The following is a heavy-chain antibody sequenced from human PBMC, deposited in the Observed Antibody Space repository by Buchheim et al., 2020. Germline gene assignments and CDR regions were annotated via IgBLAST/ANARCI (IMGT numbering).Heavy chain of an antibody. V-gene: IGHV1-3*01. D-gene: IGHD6-13*01. J-gene: IGHJ6*02. CDR2: INAGNGNT. CDR1: GYTFTSYA. Sequence: QVQLVQSGAEVKKPGASVKVSCKASGYTFTSYAMHWVRQAPGQRLEWMGWINAGNGNTKYSQKFQGRVTITRDTSASTAYMELSSLRSEDTAVYYCARTIGTSYSSSWYAEDYYYGMDVWGQGTT. CDR3: ARTIGTSYSSSWYAEDYYYGMDV.